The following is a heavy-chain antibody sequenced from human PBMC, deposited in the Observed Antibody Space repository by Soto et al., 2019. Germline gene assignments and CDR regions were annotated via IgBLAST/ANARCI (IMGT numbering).Heavy chain of an antibody. J-gene: IGHJ4*02. CDR3: ARDGSSGWGRRLKKHFDS. CDR1: GDSMTHYY. V-gene: IGHV4-59*13. D-gene: IGHD6-19*01. Sequence: TSQTLSLTCPVSGDSMTHYYWSCIQQPSGKGLEWIGYIFYSGSTNYNPSLKSRVSISVDTSKNQFSLNLNSVTAADTAIYYCARDGSSGWGRRLKKHFDSWGQGNLVTVS. CDR2: IFYSGST.